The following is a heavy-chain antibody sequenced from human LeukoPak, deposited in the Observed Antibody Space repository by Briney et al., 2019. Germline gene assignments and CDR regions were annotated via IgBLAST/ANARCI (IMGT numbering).Heavy chain of an antibody. CDR3: AVTYYDILTGYGPADY. Sequence: GGTLRLSCAASGFTFSNYSMNWVRQAPGKGLEWVSYITSSRTINYSDYVKGRFTISTDYAKNPLYLQMNSLRAEDTAVYYCAVTYYDILTGYGPADYWGQGTLVTVSS. V-gene: IGHV3-48*01. D-gene: IGHD3-9*01. CDR1: GFTFSNYS. CDR2: ITSSRTI. J-gene: IGHJ4*02.